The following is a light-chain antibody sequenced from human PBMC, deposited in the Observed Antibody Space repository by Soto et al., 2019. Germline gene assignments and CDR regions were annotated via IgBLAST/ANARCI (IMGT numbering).Light chain of an antibody. CDR1: QGMSNY. CDR3: QQLNSYPAT. CDR2: AAS. V-gene: IGKV1-9*01. Sequence: DIQLTQSPSFLSASVGDRVTITCRASQGMSNYVAWYQQKQGRAPKLLIYAASTLQSGVSSRFRGSGSGREFTLTISGLQPEDIGTYYCQQLNSYPATFGGGTKVELK. J-gene: IGKJ4*01.